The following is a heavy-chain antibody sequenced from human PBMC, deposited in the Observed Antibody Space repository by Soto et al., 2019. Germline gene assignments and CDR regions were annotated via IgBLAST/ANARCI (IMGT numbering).Heavy chain of an antibody. CDR3: ARGVTGGDSFVPVPDNWFGP. CDR1: GGTFSSYA. J-gene: IGHJ5*02. Sequence: QVQLVQSGAEVKKPGSSVKVSCKASGGTFSSYAISWVRQAPGQGLEWMGGIIPIFGTANYAQKFQGRVTITADESTSTAYMELSSLRSEDTAVYNCARGVTGGDSFVPVPDNWFGPWGQGTLVTVSS. CDR2: IIPIFGTA. D-gene: IGHD2-21*02. V-gene: IGHV1-69*01.